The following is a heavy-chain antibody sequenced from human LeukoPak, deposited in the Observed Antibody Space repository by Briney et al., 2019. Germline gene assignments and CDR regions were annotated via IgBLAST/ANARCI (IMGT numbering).Heavy chain of an antibody. Sequence: SETLSLTCTVYGGSISSYYWSWMRPPPGKGLVWIGYLYYSGSTNYNPSLKSRVTIAVDTSKNQCSLKLSSVTAADTAVYYCAREGSMVRGVSFDYWGQGTLLTVSS. J-gene: IGHJ4*02. CDR1: GGSISSYY. V-gene: IGHV4-59*01. CDR2: LYYSGST. D-gene: IGHD3-10*01. CDR3: AREGSMVRGVSFDY.